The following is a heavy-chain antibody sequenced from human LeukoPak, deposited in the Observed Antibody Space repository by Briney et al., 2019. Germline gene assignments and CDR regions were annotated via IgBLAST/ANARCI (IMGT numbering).Heavy chain of an antibody. CDR2: IYYSGST. V-gene: IGHV4-34*01. J-gene: IGHJ4*02. CDR3: ASSGSYYPDY. CDR1: GGSFSGYY. D-gene: IGHD3-10*01. Sequence: PSETLSLTCAVYGGSFSGYYWSWIRQPPGKGLEWIGSIYYSGSTYYNPSLKSRVTISVDTSKNQFSLKLSSVTAADTAVYYCASSGSYYPDYWGQGTLVTVSS.